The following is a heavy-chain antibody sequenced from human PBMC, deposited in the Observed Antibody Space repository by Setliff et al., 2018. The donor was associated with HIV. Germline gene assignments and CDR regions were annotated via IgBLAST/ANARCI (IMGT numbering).Heavy chain of an antibody. CDR1: GFTFDDYA. J-gene: IGHJ3*02. CDR2: ISWSSGSI. CDR3: TKGVYYYGSAHQSLNDAFDI. V-gene: IGHV3-9*01. D-gene: IGHD3-10*01. Sequence: PGGSLRLSCAASGFTFDDYAMHWVRQAPGKGLEWVSGISWSSGSISYADSVKGRLTISRDNAKNSLYLQMNSLRAEDTALYYCTKGVYYYGSAHQSLNDAFDIWGQGTMVTVSS.